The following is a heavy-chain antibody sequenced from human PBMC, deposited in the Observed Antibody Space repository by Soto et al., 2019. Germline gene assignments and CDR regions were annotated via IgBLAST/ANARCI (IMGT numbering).Heavy chain of an antibody. CDR3: ARGVGAGSYYNQYNWFDP. J-gene: IGHJ5*02. V-gene: IGHV1-18*01. CDR2: ISAYDGNT. D-gene: IGHD3-10*01. Sequence: GASVKVSCKASGYTFTRSGISWVRQAPGQGLEWMGWISAYDGNTNYAQKLQGRVTMTTDTSTSTAYMELRSPRSDDTAVYYCARGVGAGSYYNQYNWFDPWGQGTLVTVSS. CDR1: GYTFTRSG.